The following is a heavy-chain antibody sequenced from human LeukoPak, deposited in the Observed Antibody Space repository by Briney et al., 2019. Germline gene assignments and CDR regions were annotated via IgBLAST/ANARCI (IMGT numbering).Heavy chain of an antibody. J-gene: IGHJ6*02. CDR2: MNPNSGNT. D-gene: IGHD3-3*01. CDR1: GYTFTSYD. CDR3: ARGGSFLRFLEWSYYYGMDV. V-gene: IGHV1-8*01. Sequence: ASVKVSCKASGYTFTSYDINWVRQATGQGLEWMGWMNPNSGNTGYAQKFQGIVTITRNTSISTAYMELSSLRSEDTAVYYCARGGSFLRFLEWSYYYGMDVWGQGTTVTVSS.